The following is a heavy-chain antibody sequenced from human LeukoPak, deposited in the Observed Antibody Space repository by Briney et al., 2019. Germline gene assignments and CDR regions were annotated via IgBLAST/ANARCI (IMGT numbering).Heavy chain of an antibody. CDR1: GGSMNQYY. Sequence: SETLSLTCTVSGGSMNQYYWSWIRQPAGKGLEWIGRIYSTGTTYYKPSLKSRVTMSVDTSHNQFSLQLSSVTAADTAVYYCRGVRFGELFDYWGQGTLVTVSS. CDR2: IYSTGTT. J-gene: IGHJ4*02. CDR3: RGVRFGELFDY. D-gene: IGHD3-10*01. V-gene: IGHV4-4*07.